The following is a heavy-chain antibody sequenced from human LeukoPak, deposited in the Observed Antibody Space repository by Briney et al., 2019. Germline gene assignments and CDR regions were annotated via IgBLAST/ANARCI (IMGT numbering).Heavy chain of an antibody. CDR3: ASEGRGYFDY. J-gene: IGHJ4*02. V-gene: IGHV1-18*01. Sequence: ASVKVSCKASGYTFTSYGISWVRRAPGQGLEWMGWISAYNGNTNYAQKFQGRVTMTRDTSISTAYMELSRLRSDDTAVYYCASEGRGYFDYWGQGTLVTVSS. CDR1: GYTFTSYG. CDR2: ISAYNGNT.